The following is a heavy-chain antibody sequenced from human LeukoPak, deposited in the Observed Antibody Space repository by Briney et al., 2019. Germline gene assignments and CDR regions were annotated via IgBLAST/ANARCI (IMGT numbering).Heavy chain of an antibody. CDR3: ASKLLPAAEQGLAY. CDR1: GFTFSSYA. Sequence: PGGSLRLSCAASGFTFSSYAMSWVRQAPGKGLEWVSAISGSGGSTYYADSVKGRFTISRDNSKNMLHLQMHSLRVEDTAVYYCASKLLPAAEQGLAYWGQGTLVTVSS. J-gene: IGHJ4*02. D-gene: IGHD2-2*01. CDR2: ISGSGGST. V-gene: IGHV3-23*01.